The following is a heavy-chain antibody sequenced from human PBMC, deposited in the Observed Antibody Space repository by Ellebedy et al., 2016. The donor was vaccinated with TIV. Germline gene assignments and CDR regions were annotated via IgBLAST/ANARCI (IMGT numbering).Heavy chain of an antibody. CDR3: AIDVKKEAFDY. Sequence: PGGSLRLSCAASGFXXXRNXXXWFXXVPGKGLEWVSVIFSGGSTYYADSVKGRFTISRHNSKNTLYLQMNSLRAEDTAGHYRAIDVKKEAFDYWGQGTLVTVSS. V-gene: IGHV3-53*04. CDR1: GFXXXRNX. J-gene: IGHJ4*02. CDR2: IFSGGST.